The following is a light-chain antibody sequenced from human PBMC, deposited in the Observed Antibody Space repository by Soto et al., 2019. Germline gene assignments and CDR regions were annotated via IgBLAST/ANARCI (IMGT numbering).Light chain of an antibody. CDR1: QSVSNNY. CDR3: QQYGSSGT. Sequence: EVLLTQSPGTRSLSPGEITTLSFRASQSVSNNYLAWYQQKPGQAPRLLIYGASNRATGIPDRFSGSGSGTDFTLTISRLEPEDFAVYYCQQYGSSGTFGQGTKVDIK. V-gene: IGKV3-20*01. J-gene: IGKJ1*01. CDR2: GAS.